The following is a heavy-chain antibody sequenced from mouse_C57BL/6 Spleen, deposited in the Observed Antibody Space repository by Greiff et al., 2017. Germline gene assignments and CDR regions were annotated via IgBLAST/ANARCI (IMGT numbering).Heavy chain of an antibody. D-gene: IGHD2-4*01. CDR3: ARIYDYDEGLDY. CDR2: IYWDDDK. J-gene: IGHJ2*01. Sequence: QVTLKESGPGILQSSQTLSLTCSFSGFSLSTSGMGVSWIRQPSGKGLEWLAHIYWDDDKHYNPSLKSRLTISKDTSRNQVFLKITSVDTADTATYYCARIYDYDEGLDYWGQGTTLTVSS. V-gene: IGHV8-12*01. CDR1: GFSLSTSGMG.